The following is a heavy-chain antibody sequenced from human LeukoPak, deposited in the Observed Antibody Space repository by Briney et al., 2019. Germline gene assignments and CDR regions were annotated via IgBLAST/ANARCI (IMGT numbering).Heavy chain of an antibody. V-gene: IGHV4-61*01. CDR2: IYYSGST. CDR3: ARDRSSSSWYPRAFDI. Sequence: SETLSLTCTVSGGSVSSGSYYGSWIRQPPGKGLEWIGYIYYSGSTNYNPSLKSRVTISVDTYKNQFSLKLSSVTAADTAVYYCARDRSSSSWYPRAFDIWGQRTMLTVSS. D-gene: IGHD6-13*01. CDR1: GGSVSSGSYY. J-gene: IGHJ3*02.